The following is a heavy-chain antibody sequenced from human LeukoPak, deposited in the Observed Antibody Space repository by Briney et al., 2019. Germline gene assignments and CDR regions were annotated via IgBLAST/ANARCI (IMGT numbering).Heavy chain of an antibody. CDR1: GYFMSSGYY. V-gene: IGHV4-38-2*01. Sequence: SETLSLTCAVSGYFMSSGYYWGWIRQPPGKGLEWIGSIYHSGGTFYNPSLKSRVTISVDTSKSQFSLILSSVTVADTAVYYCAATPPYSSNYGSWGQGTLVTVSS. D-gene: IGHD6-19*01. J-gene: IGHJ4*02. CDR2: IYHSGGT. CDR3: AATPPYSSNYGS.